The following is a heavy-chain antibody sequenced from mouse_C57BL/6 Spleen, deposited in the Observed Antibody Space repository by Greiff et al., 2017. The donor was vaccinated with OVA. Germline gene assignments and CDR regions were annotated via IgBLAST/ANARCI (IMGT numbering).Heavy chain of an antibody. CDR1: GYTFTSYW. CDR3: ARGLYGNYDWYFDV. CDR2: IYPGSGST. Sequence: QVQLQQPGAELVKPGASVKMSCKASGYTFTSYWITWVKQRPGQGLEWIGDIYPGSGSTNYNEKFKSKATLTVDTSSSTAYMQLSSLTSEDSAVYYCARGLYGNYDWYFDVWGTGTTVTVSS. V-gene: IGHV1-55*01. J-gene: IGHJ1*03. D-gene: IGHD2-1*01.